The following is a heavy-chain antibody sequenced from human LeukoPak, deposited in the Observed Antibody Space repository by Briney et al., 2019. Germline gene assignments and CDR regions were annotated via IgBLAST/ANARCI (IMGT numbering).Heavy chain of an antibody. CDR1: GFMFSSYG. V-gene: IGHV3-30*02. J-gene: IGHJ4*02. Sequence: GGSLRLACTASGFMFSSYGMHWVRQAPGEGLDWMAYIQHDGSGQFYADSVKGRFTISRDNSKNTLYLQMNSLRAEDTAVYYCVGDSSGYYYGPDYWGQGTLVTVSS. D-gene: IGHD3-22*01. CDR2: IQHDGSGQ. CDR3: VGDSSGYYYGPDY.